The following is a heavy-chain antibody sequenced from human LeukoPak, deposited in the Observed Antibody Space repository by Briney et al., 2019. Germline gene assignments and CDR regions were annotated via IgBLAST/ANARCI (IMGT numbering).Heavy chain of an antibody. Sequence: GGSLRLSCAASGFTFSSYGMHWARQTPGKGLEWVAVISYDGSNKYYADSVKGRFTISRDNSKNTLYLQMNSLRAEDTAVYYCARDSGNYLDAFDIWGQGTMVTVSS. D-gene: IGHD1-7*01. CDR3: ARDSGNYLDAFDI. V-gene: IGHV3-30*03. CDR1: GFTFSSYG. CDR2: ISYDGSNK. J-gene: IGHJ3*02.